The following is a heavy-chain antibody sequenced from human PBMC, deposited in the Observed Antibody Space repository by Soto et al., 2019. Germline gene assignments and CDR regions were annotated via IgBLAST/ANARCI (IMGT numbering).Heavy chain of an antibody. CDR3: AGWYYFDYFEY. D-gene: IGHD6-19*01. Sequence: EVQLLESGGGLVQPGGSRRLSCAASGFTFSSYVMSWVRQAPGKGLEWVSSISGSATSTYYADSVKGRFTISRDNSRNTLYLQMNNLGAEDTAIYYCAGWYYFDYFEYWGEGTLVTVSS. CDR2: ISGSATST. CDR1: GFTFSSYV. V-gene: IGHV3-23*01. J-gene: IGHJ4*02.